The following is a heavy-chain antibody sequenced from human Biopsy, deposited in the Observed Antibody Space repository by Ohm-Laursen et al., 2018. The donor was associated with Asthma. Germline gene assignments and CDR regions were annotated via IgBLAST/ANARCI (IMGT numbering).Heavy chain of an antibody. CDR3: ARAQDYYDSRGYYRSFDY. CDR1: YGSITSGGYY. CDR2: IYYSGST. J-gene: IGHJ4*02. Sequence: SQTLSLTCTVSYGSITSGGYYWTWIRQHPGKGLEWIGFIYYSGSTYYNPSLKSRVSISIDPSKNQFSLKLSSVTAADTAVYYCARAQDYYDSRGYYRSFDYWGQGTLVTVSS. V-gene: IGHV4-31*03. D-gene: IGHD3-22*01.